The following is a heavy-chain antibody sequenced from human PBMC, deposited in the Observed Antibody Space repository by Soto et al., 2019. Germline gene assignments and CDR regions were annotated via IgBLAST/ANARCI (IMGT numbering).Heavy chain of an antibody. CDR3: ARGPSIAARRGYYYYAMDV. J-gene: IGHJ6*02. CDR1: GGSISNYY. Sequence: QVQLQESGPGLVKPSETLSLTYTVSGGSISNYYWSWIRQPPGKGLEWIAYIYDSGSTNYNPSLKSRVTISVDTSKNQFSLKLSSVTAADTAVYYCARGPSIAARRGYYYYAMDVWGQGTTVTVSS. V-gene: IGHV4-59*01. CDR2: IYDSGST. D-gene: IGHD6-6*01.